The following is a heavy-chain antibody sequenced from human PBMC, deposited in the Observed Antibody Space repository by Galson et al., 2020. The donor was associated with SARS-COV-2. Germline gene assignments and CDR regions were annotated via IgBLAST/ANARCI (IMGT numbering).Heavy chain of an antibody. CDR2: ISDSGTNI. CDR3: ASPYLAAASFFGAFDR. D-gene: IGHD6-13*01. CDR1: GFTFTSYE. V-gene: IGHV3-48*03. J-gene: IGHJ3*01. Sequence: GGSLRLSCAASGFTFTSYEMNWVRQAPGKGLEWISYISDSGTNIYYADSVKGRFTISRDSAKSSVYLQMTSLRAEDTAVYYCASPYLAAASFFGAFDRWGRGTMVTVSS.